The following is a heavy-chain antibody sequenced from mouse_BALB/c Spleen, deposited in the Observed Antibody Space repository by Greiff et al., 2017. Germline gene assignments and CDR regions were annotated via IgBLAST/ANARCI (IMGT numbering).Heavy chain of an antibody. CDR2: INPYNGAT. J-gene: IGHJ2*01. V-gene: IGHV1-31*01. CDR3: ARKVPLDY. D-gene: IGHD2-14*01. CDR1: GYSFTGYY. Sequence: VQLKESGPELVKPGASVKISCKASGYSFTGYYMHWVKQSHVKSLEWIGRINPYNGATSYNQNFKDKASLTVDKSSSTAYMELHSLTSEDSAVYYCARKVPLDYWGQGTTLTVSS.